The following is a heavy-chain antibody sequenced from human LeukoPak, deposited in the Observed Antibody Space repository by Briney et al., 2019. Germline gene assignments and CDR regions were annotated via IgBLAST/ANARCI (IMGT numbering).Heavy chain of an antibody. CDR3: AKYYYDSSGYYDAAPLDS. V-gene: IGHV3-23*01. D-gene: IGHD3-22*01. J-gene: IGHJ4*02. CDR2: ISDNAYTT. CDR1: GFTFSTYA. Sequence: GGSLSLSCAASGFTFSTYAMSWVRQAPGRGLDWVSSISDNAYTTYYADSVRGRFTISRDNSKNTLYLQMIGLRAEDTAIYFCAKYYYDSSGYYDAAPLDSWGQGTLVTVFS.